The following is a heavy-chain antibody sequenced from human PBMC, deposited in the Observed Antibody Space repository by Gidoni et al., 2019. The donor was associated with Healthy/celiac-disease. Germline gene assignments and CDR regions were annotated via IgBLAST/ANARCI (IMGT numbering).Heavy chain of an antibody. J-gene: IGHJ4*02. CDR1: VGSFSGYY. D-gene: IGHD2-15*01. V-gene: IGHV4-34*01. CDR3: ARVPIGWYPLFDY. Sequence: QVQLQQWGAGLLKPSETLSLTCAVYVGSFSGYYWSWIRQPPGKGLEWIGEINHSGSTNYNPSLKSRVTISVDTSKNQFSLKLSSVTAADTAVYYCARVPIGWYPLFDYWGQGTLVTVSS. CDR2: INHSGST.